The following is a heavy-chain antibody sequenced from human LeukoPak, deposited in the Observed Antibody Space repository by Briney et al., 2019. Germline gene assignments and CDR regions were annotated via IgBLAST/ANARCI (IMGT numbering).Heavy chain of an antibody. J-gene: IGHJ2*01. CDR2: ISSGSDYT. Sequence: GGSLRLSCAASGFSFSSYGMSWVRQAPWKGPEWVSSISSGSDYTFYADSVKGRFTISRDNSKNTLYLQMNSLRAGDTAIYHCAKIGVIGNWYYDVWGRGTLVTVSS. CDR1: GFSFSSYG. CDR3: AKIGVIGNWYYDV. D-gene: IGHD3-10*01. V-gene: IGHV3-23*01.